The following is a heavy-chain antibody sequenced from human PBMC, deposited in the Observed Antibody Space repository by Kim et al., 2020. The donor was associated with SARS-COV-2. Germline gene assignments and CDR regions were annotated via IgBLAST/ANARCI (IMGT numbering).Heavy chain of an antibody. V-gene: IGHV4-39*01. CDR3: ARYVREGPFYFDR. Sequence: SQPLSLTFLFSGGSLSTPDYQWGWIRQPPGKGLEWIAGVYYTGVPFYNPSLKSRLSISADTSGNQFTLKLASVTAADSAVYFCARYVREGPFYFDRWGQGTLITVSS. CDR1: GGSLSTPDYQ. CDR2: VYYTGVP. D-gene: IGHD3-10*02. J-gene: IGHJ4*02.